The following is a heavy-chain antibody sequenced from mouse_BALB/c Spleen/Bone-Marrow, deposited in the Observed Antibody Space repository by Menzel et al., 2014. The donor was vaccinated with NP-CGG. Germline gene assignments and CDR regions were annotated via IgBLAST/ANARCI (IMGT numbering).Heavy chain of an antibody. V-gene: IGHV5-6-4*01. CDR1: GFTFSSYT. CDR3: TRDGKGNYDYAMDY. J-gene: IGHJ4*01. Sequence: EVKLMESGGGLVKPGGSLKLSCAASGFTFSSYTMSWVRQTPEKRLEWVATISSGGSYTYYPDSVKGRFTISRDNAKNTLYLQMSSLKSEDTAMYYCTRDGKGNYDYAMDYWGQGTSVTASS. CDR2: ISSGGSYT. D-gene: IGHD2-1*01.